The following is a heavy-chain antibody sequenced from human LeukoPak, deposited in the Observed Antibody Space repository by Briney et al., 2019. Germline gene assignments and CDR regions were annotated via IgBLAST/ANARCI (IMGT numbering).Heavy chain of an antibody. V-gene: IGHV1-18*01. Sequence: ASVKVSCKASGYTFTSYGISWVRQAPGQGLEWMGWISAYNGNTNYAQKLQGGVTMTTDTSTSTAYMELRSLRSDDTAVYYCARLLVGGSYRHYHVDYWGQGTLVTVSS. D-gene: IGHD1-26*01. CDR3: ARLLVGGSYRHYHVDY. J-gene: IGHJ4*02. CDR2: ISAYNGNT. CDR1: GYTFTSYG.